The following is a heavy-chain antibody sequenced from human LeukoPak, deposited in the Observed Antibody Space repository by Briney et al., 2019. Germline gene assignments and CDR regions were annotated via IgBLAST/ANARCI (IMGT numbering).Heavy chain of an antibody. CDR1: GFTFSSYE. D-gene: IGHD5-24*01. Sequence: PGGSLRLSCAASGFTFSSYEMNWVRQAPGKGLEWVSYISSSGSTIYYADSVKGRFTISRDNAKNSLYLQMNSLRAEDTAVYYCARTIEMATISYFDYWGQGTLVTVSS. V-gene: IGHV3-48*03. CDR3: ARTIEMATISYFDY. CDR2: ISSSGSTI. J-gene: IGHJ4*02.